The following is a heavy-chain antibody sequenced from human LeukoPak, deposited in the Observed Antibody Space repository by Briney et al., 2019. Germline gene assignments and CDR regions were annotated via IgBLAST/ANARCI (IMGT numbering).Heavy chain of an antibody. J-gene: IGHJ4*02. V-gene: IGHV4-59*08. CDR1: GGSISSYH. CDR3: ARHSLKLVDADFDF. D-gene: IGHD3-16*02. CDR2: IFYGGRT. Sequence: SETLSLTCSVSGGSISSYHWSWIRQPPGKGLEWIGYIFYGGRTNYNPSRKSRVTISVDTSKNQFSLTVSSVTAADTAVYYCARHSLKLVDADFDFWGQGTLVTVSS.